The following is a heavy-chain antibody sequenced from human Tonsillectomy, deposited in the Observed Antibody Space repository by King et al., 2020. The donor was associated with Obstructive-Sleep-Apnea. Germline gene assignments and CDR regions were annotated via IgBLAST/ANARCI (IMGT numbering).Heavy chain of an antibody. CDR3: AREDKGGLDY. Sequence: VQLVQSGGGVVQPGRSLRVSCAASGFTFRSFPMHWVRRAPGKGLEWVAIISHDEFNKYYADSVNGRFTISRDNSENTLYLQMNSLKAEDTAVYYCAREDKGGLDYWGHGTLVTVSS. CDR1: GFTFRSFP. V-gene: IGHV3-30*04. D-gene: IGHD3-16*01. CDR2: ISHDEFNK. J-gene: IGHJ4*01.